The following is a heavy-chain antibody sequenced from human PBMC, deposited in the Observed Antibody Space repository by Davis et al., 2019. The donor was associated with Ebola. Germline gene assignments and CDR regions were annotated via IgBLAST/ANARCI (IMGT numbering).Heavy chain of an antibody. J-gene: IGHJ6*02. CDR1: GFTVSSNY. CDR3: ARAGFREYQYYYYGMDV. CDR2: IYSGGST. Sequence: GESLKISCAASGFTVSSNYMSWVRQAPGKGLEWVSVIYSGGSTYYADSVKGRFTISRDNAKNSLYLQMNSLRAEDTAVYYCARAGFREYQYYYYGMDVWGQGTTVTVSS. D-gene: IGHD3-10*01. V-gene: IGHV3-53*01.